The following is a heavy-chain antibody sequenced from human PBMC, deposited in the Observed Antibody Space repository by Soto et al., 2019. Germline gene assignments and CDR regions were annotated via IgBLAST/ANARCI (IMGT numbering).Heavy chain of an antibody. D-gene: IGHD2-21*01. Sequence: SETLSLTCTGSGGSISIYYWSWIRQPAGKGLEWIGRISPSGGTNYNPSLKRRVTVSLERSKNQFSLKLTSVTAADTALYYCARVAYCDGTTRHLHDYWGQGSLVTVSS. V-gene: IGHV4-4*07. J-gene: IGHJ4*02. CDR1: GGSISIYY. CDR3: ARVAYCDGTTRHLHDY. CDR2: ISPSGGT.